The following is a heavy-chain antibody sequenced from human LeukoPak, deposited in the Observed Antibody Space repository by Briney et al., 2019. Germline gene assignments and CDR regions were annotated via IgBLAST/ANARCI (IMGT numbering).Heavy chain of an antibody. CDR1: GFTFSNHW. D-gene: IGHD1-7*01. V-gene: IGHV3-7*01. CDR2: ITPDGSGD. J-gene: IGHJ4*02. CDR3: ARLMGTVTTYDY. Sequence: PGGSLRLACAASGFTFSNHWMSWVRQAAGKGLEWVASITPDGSGDHYMDSVKGRFTVSRDNAENSLYLQMNSLGAEDAAIYYCARLMGTVTTYDYWGQGTLVTVSS.